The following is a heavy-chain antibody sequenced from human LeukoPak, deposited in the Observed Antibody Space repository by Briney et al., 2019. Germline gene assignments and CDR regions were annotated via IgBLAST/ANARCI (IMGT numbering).Heavy chain of an antibody. D-gene: IGHD3-3*01. CDR2: IRYDGSNK. CDR3: AKDQHYDFWSGYGAFDI. V-gene: IGHV3-30*02. CDR1: GFTFSSYA. Sequence: GGSLRLSCAASGFTFSSYAMSWVRQAPGKGLEWVAFIRYDGSNKYYADSVKGRFTISRDNSKNTLYLQMNSLRAEDTAVYYCAKDQHYDFWSGYGAFDIWGQGTMVTVSS. J-gene: IGHJ3*02.